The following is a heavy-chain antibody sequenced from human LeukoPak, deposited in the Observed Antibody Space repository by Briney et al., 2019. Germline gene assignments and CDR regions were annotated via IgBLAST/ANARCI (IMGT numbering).Heavy chain of an antibody. J-gene: IGHJ4*02. CDR1: GVTFGSYE. D-gene: IGHD3-16*01. CDR3: ARHLGVTGRPDYSDY. V-gene: IGHV3-48*03. Sequence: GGSLRLSCVVSGVTFGSYEMNCVRQVPGKGLEWIAYIRSSGSTIYYADSVKGRFIISRDNAKNTLYLQMDSLRAEDTGLYYCARHLGVTGRPDYSDYWGQGTLVAVSS. CDR2: IRSSGSTI.